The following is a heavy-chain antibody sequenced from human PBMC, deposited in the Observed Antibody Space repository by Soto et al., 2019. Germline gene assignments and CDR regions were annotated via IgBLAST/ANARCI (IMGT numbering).Heavy chain of an antibody. CDR1: GGSLSSYY. J-gene: IGHJ4*02. CDR3: ARHMTTVIFYDH. Sequence: PSDTLSLTCTVSGGSLSSYYWSWIRQPPGKGLEWIGYISYRGNTNYNPSLKSWVSISRDTSKNQFSLKLTSVTAADTAVYYCARHMTTVIFYDHWGQGTLVTVSS. D-gene: IGHD4-4*01. V-gene: IGHV4-59*01. CDR2: ISYRGNT.